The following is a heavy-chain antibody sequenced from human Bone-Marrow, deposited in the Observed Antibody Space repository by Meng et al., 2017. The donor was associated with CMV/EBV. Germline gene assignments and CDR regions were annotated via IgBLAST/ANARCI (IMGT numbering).Heavy chain of an antibody. D-gene: IGHD6-6*01. V-gene: IGHV3-21*01. J-gene: IGHJ4*02. CDR1: GFTFSSYS. Sequence: GESLKISCAASGFTFSSYSMNWVRQAPGKGLEWVSSISSSSSYIYYADSVKCRFTISRDNAKNSLYLQMNSLRAEDTAVYYCARFKGSSATRDYWGQGTLVTVSS. CDR2: ISSSSSYI. CDR3: ARFKGSSATRDY.